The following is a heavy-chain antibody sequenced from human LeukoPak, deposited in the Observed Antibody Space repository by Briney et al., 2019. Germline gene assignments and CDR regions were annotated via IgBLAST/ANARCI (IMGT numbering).Heavy chain of an antibody. CDR3: TRDPHYYHGNPHDF. J-gene: IGHJ4*02. CDR1: GFTVSSNY. D-gene: IGHD4-23*01. Sequence: GGSLRLSCAASGFTVSSNYMSWFRQAPGKGLEWLSFIRSKDHGGTTEYAASVKGRFTISRDDSNSIAYLQMNSLIIEDTAVYFCTRDPHYYHGNPHDFWGQGTRVTVSS. CDR2: IRSKDHGGTT. V-gene: IGHV3-71*01.